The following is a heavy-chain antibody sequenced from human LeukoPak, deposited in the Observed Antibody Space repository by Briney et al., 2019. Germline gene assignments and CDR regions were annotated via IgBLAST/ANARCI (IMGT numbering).Heavy chain of an antibody. D-gene: IGHD2-2*01. CDR3: ARRVASKYQLLFYYYYMDV. V-gene: IGHV4-39*01. Sequence: WVRQAPGKGLEWIGSIYYSGSTYYSPSLKSRVTISVDTSKNQFSLKLSSVTAADTAVYYCARRVASKYQLLFYYYYMDVWSKGTTVTISS. J-gene: IGHJ6*03. CDR2: IYYSGST.